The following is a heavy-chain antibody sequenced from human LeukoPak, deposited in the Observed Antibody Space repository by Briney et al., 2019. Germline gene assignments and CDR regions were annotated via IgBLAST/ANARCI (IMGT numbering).Heavy chain of an antibody. Sequence: GGSLRLSCAASGFTFSSYAMSWVRQDPGKGLEWVSAISSSGGSTYYADSVKGRFTISRDNSKNTLYLQMNSLRAEDTAVYYCAKVLGPPRAFDIWGQGTMVTVSS. CDR2: ISSSGGST. CDR3: AKVLGPPRAFDI. CDR1: GFTFSSYA. J-gene: IGHJ3*02. V-gene: IGHV3-23*01. D-gene: IGHD3-16*01.